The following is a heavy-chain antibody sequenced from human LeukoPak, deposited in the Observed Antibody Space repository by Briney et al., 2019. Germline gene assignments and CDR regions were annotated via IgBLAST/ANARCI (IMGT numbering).Heavy chain of an antibody. V-gene: IGHV3-30*18. D-gene: IGHD6-13*01. CDR2: TSFDGSQN. CDR3: VKEYSNTWYYFDY. Sequence: GGSLRLSCAASGFTFSNYGMHWVPQAPGRGLEWVAVTSFDGSQNYYTDSVKGRFTISRDNSKNTLFLQMNSLRAEDTAVYFCVKEYSNTWYYFDYWGQGTLVTVSS. CDR1: GFTFSNYG. J-gene: IGHJ4*02.